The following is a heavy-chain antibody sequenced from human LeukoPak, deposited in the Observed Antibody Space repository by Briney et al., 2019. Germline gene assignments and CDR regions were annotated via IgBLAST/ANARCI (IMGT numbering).Heavy chain of an antibody. J-gene: IGHJ5*02. D-gene: IGHD2-2*01. V-gene: IGHV3-23*01. CDR1: GLTFSNYA. CDR2: IIVSGSRT. CDR3: AKGSPCSTSCPEGNWFDP. Sequence: GGSLRLSCAASGLTFSNYAMTWVRQAPGKGLEWVSSIIVSGSRTYYADSVKGRYTISRDNSKNTLYLQMNSLRAEDTAVYYCAKGSPCSTSCPEGNWFDPWGQGTLVTVSS.